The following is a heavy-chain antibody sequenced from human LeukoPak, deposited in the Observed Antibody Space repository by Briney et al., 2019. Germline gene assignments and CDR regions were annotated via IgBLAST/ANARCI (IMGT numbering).Heavy chain of an antibody. J-gene: IGHJ4*02. D-gene: IGHD6-19*01. Sequence: GGSLRLSCAASGFIFNNYAMSWVRQAPGKGLGWVSTIIGSGSITYYVDSVTGRFTISRDNSKNTLHLQMNSLRAEDTAVYYCAKEPITVPGTFDFWGQGTLVTVSS. CDR1: GFIFNNYA. V-gene: IGHV3-23*01. CDR2: IIGSGSIT. CDR3: AKEPITVPGTFDF.